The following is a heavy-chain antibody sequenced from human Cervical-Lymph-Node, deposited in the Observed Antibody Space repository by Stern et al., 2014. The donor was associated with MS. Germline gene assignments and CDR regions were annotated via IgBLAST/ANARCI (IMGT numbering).Heavy chain of an antibody. CDR1: GFTFSTYG. J-gene: IGHJ4*02. Sequence: DQLVESGGGVVQPGRSLRLSCAASGFTFSTYGMHWVRQAPGKGLEWGAVISDDVSNKFYADSVKGRFTISRDNSKKTLYLQMNSLRAEDTAVYYCAKDRSIGGYYFDYWGQGTLVTVSS. V-gene: IGHV3-30*18. D-gene: IGHD6-6*01. CDR2: ISDDVSNK. CDR3: AKDRSIGGYYFDY.